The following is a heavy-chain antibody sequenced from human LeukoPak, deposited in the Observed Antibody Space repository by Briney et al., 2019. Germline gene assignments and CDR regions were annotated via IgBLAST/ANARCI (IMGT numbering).Heavy chain of an antibody. Sequence: GGSLRLSCAASGFTFSSYAMSWVRQAPGKGLGWVSAISGSGGSTYYADSVKGRFTISRDNSKNTLYLQMNSLRAEDTAVYYCAKEMAKRCWNQILVVSFPYFDYWGQGALVTVSS. D-gene: IGHD3-22*01. J-gene: IGHJ4*02. CDR2: ISGSGGST. V-gene: IGHV3-23*01. CDR1: GFTFSSYA. CDR3: AKEMAKRCWNQILVVSFPYFDY.